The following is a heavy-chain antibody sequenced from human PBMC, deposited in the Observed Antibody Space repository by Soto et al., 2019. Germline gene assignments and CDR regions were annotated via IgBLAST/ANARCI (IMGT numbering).Heavy chain of an antibody. D-gene: IGHD2-15*01. Sequence: GGSLRLSCAASGFTFSSYSMNWVRQAPGKGLEWVSSISSSSSYIYYADSVKGRFTISRDNAKNSLYLQMNSLRAEDTAVYYCARDFLPGPPVVVVAATPVYYYGMDVWGQGTTVTVSS. CDR2: ISSSSSYI. V-gene: IGHV3-21*01. J-gene: IGHJ6*02. CDR3: ARDFLPGPPVVVVAATPVYYYGMDV. CDR1: GFTFSSYS.